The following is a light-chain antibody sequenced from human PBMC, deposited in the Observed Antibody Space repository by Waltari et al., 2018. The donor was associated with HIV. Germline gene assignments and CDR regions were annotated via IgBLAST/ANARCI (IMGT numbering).Light chain of an antibody. Sequence: QSALTQPRSVSGSPGQSVTISCTGTSSDVGGYNYVSWYQHHPGKAPQRMIYDVSKRPSGVPDRFSGSKSGNTASLTISGLQAEDEAEYYCCSYAGSSYVFGTGTKVTVL. V-gene: IGLV2-11*01. CDR2: DVS. CDR1: SSDVGGYNY. CDR3: CSYAGSSYV. J-gene: IGLJ1*01.